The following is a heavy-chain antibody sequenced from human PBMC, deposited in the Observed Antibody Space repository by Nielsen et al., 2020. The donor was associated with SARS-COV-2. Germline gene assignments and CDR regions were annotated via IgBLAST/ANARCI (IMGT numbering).Heavy chain of an antibody. J-gene: IGHJ6*03. CDR3: ARGVLGDYYYYMDV. V-gene: IGHV4-59*01. CDR1: GGSISSYY. CDR2: IYYSGST. Sequence: SETLSLTCTVSGGSISSYYWSWIRQPPGKGLEWIGYIYYSGSTNYNPSLKSRVTISVDTSKNQFSLKLSSVTAADTAVYYCARGVLGDYYYYMDVWGKRTTVTVSS.